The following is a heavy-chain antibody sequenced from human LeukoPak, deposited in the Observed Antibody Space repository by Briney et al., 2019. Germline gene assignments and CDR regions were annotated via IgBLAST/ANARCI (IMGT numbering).Heavy chain of an antibody. J-gene: IGHJ4*02. CDR2: IKQDESDK. CDR1: GFTFSSYW. Sequence: GGSLRLSCAASGFTFSSYWMSWVRQAPGKGLEWVANIKQDESDKNYVDSVKGRFTISKDNAKNLLSLEMNGLRAEDTAVYYCATYKHQLRTVYFDYWGQGTLVTVSS. CDR3: ATYKHQLRTVYFDY. D-gene: IGHD1-1*01. V-gene: IGHV3-7*02.